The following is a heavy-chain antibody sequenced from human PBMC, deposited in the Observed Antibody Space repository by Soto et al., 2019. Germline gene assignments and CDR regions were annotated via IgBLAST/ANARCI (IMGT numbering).Heavy chain of an antibody. CDR2: ISYDGSNK. CDR3: ASLYSGYVYFDY. Sequence: QVQLVESGGGVVQPGRSLRLSCAASGFTFSSYAMHWVRQAPGKGLEWVAVISYDGSNKYYADSVKGRFTISGDNSKNTLYLQMNSLRAEDTAVYYCASLYSGYVYFDYWGQGTLVTVSS. CDR1: GFTFSSYA. D-gene: IGHD5-12*01. V-gene: IGHV3-30-3*01. J-gene: IGHJ4*02.